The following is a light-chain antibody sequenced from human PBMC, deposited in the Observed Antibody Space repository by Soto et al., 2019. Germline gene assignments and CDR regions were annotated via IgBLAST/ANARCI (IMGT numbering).Light chain of an antibody. V-gene: IGLV1-44*01. J-gene: IGLJ2*01. CDR3: AAWDDSLNGVV. CDR1: SSNIGSKT. CDR2: RNN. Sequence: QSVLTQPPSASGTPGQRVTISCSGSSSNIGSKTVNWYQQLPGTAPKLLIYRNNQRPSGVPDRFSGSKSGTSASLAISGLQWEDEADYYGAAWDDSLNGVVFGGGTKVTVL.